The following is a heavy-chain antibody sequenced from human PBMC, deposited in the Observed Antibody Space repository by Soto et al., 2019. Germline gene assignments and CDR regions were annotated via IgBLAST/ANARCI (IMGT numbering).Heavy chain of an antibody. V-gene: IGHV3-21*01. CDR2: ISSSSSYI. CDR1: GFTFSSYS. J-gene: IGHJ3*02. CDR3: AREGSGAHDAFDI. Sequence: EVQLVESGGGLVKPGGSLRLSCAASGFTFSSYSMNWVRQAPGKGLEWVSSISSSSSYIYYADSVKGRLTISRDNAKNSLYLQMNSLRAEDTAVYYCAREGSGAHDAFDIWGQGTMVTVSS. D-gene: IGHD2-15*01.